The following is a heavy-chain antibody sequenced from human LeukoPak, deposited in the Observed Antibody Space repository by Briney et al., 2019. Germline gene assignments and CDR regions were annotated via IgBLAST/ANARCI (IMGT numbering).Heavy chain of an antibody. J-gene: IGHJ4*02. CDR2: IYYSGST. Sequence: PSETLSLTCTVSGGSISSYYWSWIRQPPGKGLEWIGYIYYSGSTNYNPSLESRVTISVDTSKNQFSLKLSSVTAADTAVYYCASGGYGSGSYSPEFDYWGQGTLVTVSS. CDR1: GGSISSYY. CDR3: ASGGYGSGSYSPEFDY. D-gene: IGHD3-10*01. V-gene: IGHV4-59*08.